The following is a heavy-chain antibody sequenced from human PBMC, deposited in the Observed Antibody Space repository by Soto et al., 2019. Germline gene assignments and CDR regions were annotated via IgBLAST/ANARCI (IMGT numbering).Heavy chain of an antibody. J-gene: IGHJ6*04. Sequence: EVQLVESGGCLVQPGGSLRLSCAASGFTVSNNYMSWVRQAPGKGLEWDSVIYSGGSTYYADSMKGRFTISRDNSKNTLHLQMNCLRADNTAVYYGARAVGVWGRGTMVTVSS. CDR2: IYSGGST. CDR1: GFTVSNNY. CDR3: ARAVGV. V-gene: IGHV3-66*01.